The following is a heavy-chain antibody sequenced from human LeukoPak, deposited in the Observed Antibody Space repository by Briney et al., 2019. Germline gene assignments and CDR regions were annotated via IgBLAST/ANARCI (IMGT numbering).Heavy chain of an antibody. V-gene: IGHV3-53*01. Sequence: GGSLRLSCAASGFVVNTNYMTWVRQAPGRGLEWVSFIYADGNTYYADSVKGRFTISRDISKNAVYLQMNSLRAEDTAVYYCAKEGADLLWFGDNWFDPWGQGTLVTVSS. CDR2: IYADGNT. D-gene: IGHD3-10*01. J-gene: IGHJ5*02. CDR3: AKEGADLLWFGDNWFDP. CDR1: GFVVNTNY.